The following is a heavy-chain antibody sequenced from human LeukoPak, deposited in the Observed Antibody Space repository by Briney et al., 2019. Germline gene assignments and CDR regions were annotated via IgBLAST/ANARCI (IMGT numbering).Heavy chain of an antibody. V-gene: IGHV3-64*01. CDR3: ARDGGYCSGGSCYSEYYFDY. Sequence: GGSLRLSCAASGFTFSSYAMHWVRQAPGKGLEYVSAISSNGGSTYYANSVKGRFTISRDNSKNTLYLQMGSLRAEDMAVYYCARDGGYCSGGSCYSEYYFDYWGQGTLVTVSS. CDR2: ISSNGGST. CDR1: GFTFSSYA. D-gene: IGHD2-15*01. J-gene: IGHJ4*02.